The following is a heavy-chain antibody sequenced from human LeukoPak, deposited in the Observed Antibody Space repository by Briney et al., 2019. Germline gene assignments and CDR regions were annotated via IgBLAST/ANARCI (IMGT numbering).Heavy chain of an antibody. V-gene: IGHV3-11*04. J-gene: IGHJ4*02. CDR1: GFTFSDYY. CDR3: ARDYYDSSGYYYFDY. CDR2: ISSSGSTI. D-gene: IGHD3-22*01. Sequence: GGSLRHSCAASGFTFSDYYMSWIRQAPGKGLEWVSYISSSGSTIYYADSVKGRFTISRDNAKNSLYLQMNSLRAEDTAVYYCARDYYDSSGYYYFDYWGQGTLVTVSS.